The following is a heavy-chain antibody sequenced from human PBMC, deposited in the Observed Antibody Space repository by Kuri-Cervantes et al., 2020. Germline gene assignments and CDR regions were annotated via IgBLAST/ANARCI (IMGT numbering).Heavy chain of an antibody. Sequence: SVKVSCKASGYTFTSYYMHWVRQAPGQGLEWMGGIIPISGTANYAQKFQGRVTITADESTSTAYMELSSLRSEDTAVYYCARSGQGPSGAFDIWGQGTMVTVSS. D-gene: IGHD6-25*01. J-gene: IGHJ3*02. CDR2: IIPISGTA. CDR3: ARSGQGPSGAFDI. V-gene: IGHV1-69*13. CDR1: GYTFTSYY.